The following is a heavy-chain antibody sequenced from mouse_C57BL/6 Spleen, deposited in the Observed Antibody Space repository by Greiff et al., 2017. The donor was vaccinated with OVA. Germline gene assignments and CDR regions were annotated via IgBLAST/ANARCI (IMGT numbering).Heavy chain of an antibody. CDR2: IDPSDSEP. J-gene: IGHJ3*01. CDR1: GYTFTSYW. V-gene: IGHV1-52*01. D-gene: IGHD2-5*01. CDR3: ARFEGDSNYGFAY. Sequence: QVQLQQPGAELVRPGSSVKLSCKASGYTFTSYWMHWVKQRPIQGLEWIGNIDPSDSEPHYNQKFKDKATLTVDKSSSTAYMQLSSLTSEDSAVYYCARFEGDSNYGFAYWGQGTLVTVSA.